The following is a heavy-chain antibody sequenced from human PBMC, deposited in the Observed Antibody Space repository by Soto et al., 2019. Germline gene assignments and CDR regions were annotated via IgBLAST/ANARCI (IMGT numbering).Heavy chain of an antibody. CDR3: ARGVGRTVRGVNLYYYYAMDV. CDR2: IIPISGTP. V-gene: IGHV1-69*06. J-gene: IGHJ6*02. Sequence: QVQLVQSGAEVKTPGSSVKVSCKASGGSFTTYSISWVRQAPGQGLEWMGGIIPISGTPNYAQKFQGRVTITADKYTTPAYMELNSLRFEDTAVYYCARGVGRTVRGVNLYYYYAMDVWGQGTTVTVPS. CDR1: GGSFTTYS. D-gene: IGHD3-10*01.